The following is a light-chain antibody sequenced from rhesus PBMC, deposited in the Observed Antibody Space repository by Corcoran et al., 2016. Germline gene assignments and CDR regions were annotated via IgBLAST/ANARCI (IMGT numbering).Light chain of an antibody. CDR1: ESVGSY. V-gene: IGKV3-40*03. J-gene: IGKJ1*01. Sequence: EIVMTQSPATLSLSPGETATLSCRASESVGSYLAWYQPTTGLVPKLVGHSAYFRDTGIPDRCRGSVSRTECTLTISSLVPEDVGFYHCQQYNDLLPTFAQGTKVEIK. CDR2: SAY. CDR3: QQYNDLLPT.